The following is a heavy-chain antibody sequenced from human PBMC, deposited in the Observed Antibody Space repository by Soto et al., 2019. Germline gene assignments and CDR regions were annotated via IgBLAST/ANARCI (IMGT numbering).Heavy chain of an antibody. CDR1: GYTFTSYG. Sequence: GASVKVSCKASGYTFTSYGISWVRQAPGQGLEWMGWISAYNGNTNYAQKLQGRVTMTTDTSTSTAYMELRSLRSDDTAVYYCARDLFFENPGHTRIAVAGTGYYWGQGTLVTVSS. CDR3: ARDLFFENPGHTRIAVAGTGYY. CDR2: ISAYNGNT. D-gene: IGHD6-19*01. V-gene: IGHV1-18*01. J-gene: IGHJ4*02.